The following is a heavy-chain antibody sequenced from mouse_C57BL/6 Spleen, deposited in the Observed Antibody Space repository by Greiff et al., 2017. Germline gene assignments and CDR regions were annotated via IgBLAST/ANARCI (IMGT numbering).Heavy chain of an antibody. J-gene: IGHJ2*01. Sequence: VQGVESGAELAKPGASVKLSCKASGYTFTSYWMHWVKQRPGQGLEWIGYINPSSGYTKYNQKFKDKATLTADKSSSTAYMQLSSLTYEDSAVYYCAKPLYYDYDGDFDYWGQGTTLTVSS. CDR3: AKPLYYDYDGDFDY. CDR1: GYTFTSYW. D-gene: IGHD2-4*01. V-gene: IGHV1-7*01. CDR2: INPSSGYT.